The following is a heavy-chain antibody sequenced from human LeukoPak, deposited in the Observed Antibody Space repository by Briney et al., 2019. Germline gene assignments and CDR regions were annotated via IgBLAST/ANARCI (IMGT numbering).Heavy chain of an antibody. D-gene: IGHD3-10*02. Sequence: GSLRLSCAASGFTFSSYGMSWVRQAPGKGLEWVSAISGSGGSTYYADSVKGRFTISRDNSKNSLYLQMNSLRAEDTAVYYCAELGITMIGGVWGKGTTVTISS. J-gene: IGHJ6*04. V-gene: IGHV3-23*01. CDR3: AELGITMIGGV. CDR2: ISGSGGST. CDR1: GFTFSSYG.